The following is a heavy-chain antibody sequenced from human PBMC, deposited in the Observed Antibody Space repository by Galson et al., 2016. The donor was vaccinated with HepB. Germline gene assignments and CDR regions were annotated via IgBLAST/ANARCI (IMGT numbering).Heavy chain of an antibody. V-gene: IGHV1-69*13. Sequence: SVKVSCKASGGTFSTYSINWVRQAPGQGLEWMGGVVPIFGTSNYAQKFQGRVTITADESTGTGYMELSSLRSDDTAVYYCARAGYDYHPYFDYWGQGTLVTVSS. D-gene: IGHD5-12*01. CDR1: GGTFSTYS. J-gene: IGHJ4*02. CDR2: VVPIFGTS. CDR3: ARAGYDYHPYFDY.